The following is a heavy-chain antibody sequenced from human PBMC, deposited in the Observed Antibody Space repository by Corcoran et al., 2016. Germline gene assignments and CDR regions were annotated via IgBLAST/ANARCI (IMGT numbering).Heavy chain of an antibody. J-gene: IGHJ6*02. CDR2: ISGSGGST. Sequence: EVQLLESGGGLVQPGGSLRLSCAASGFAFSSYAMNWVRQAPGKGLEWVSAISGSGGSTYYADSVKGRFTISRDNSKNTLDLQMNSLRVEDKAVYHGAKRTDSSGGRASAMDVWGQGTTVTVSS. CDR1: GFAFSSYA. D-gene: IGHD3-22*01. CDR3: AKRTDSSGGRASAMDV. V-gene: IGHV3-23*01.